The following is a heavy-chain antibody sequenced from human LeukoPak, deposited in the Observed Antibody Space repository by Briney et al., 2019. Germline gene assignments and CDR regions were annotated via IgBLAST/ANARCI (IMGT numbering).Heavy chain of an antibody. J-gene: IGHJ3*02. D-gene: IGHD3-3*01. V-gene: IGHV5-51*01. CDR2: IYLGDSDT. Sequence: GESLKISCKGSGYSFTSYWIGWVRQMPGKGLEWMGIIYLGDSDTRYSPSFQGQVTISADKSISTAYLQWSSLKASDTAMYYCAITAPTYYDFWSGYDDAFDIWGQGTMVTVSS. CDR3: AITAPTYYDFWSGYDDAFDI. CDR1: GYSFTSYW.